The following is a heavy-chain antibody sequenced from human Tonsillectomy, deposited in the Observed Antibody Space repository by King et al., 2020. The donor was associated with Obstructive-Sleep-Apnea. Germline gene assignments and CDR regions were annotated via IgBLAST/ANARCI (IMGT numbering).Heavy chain of an antibody. CDR1: GYSISSGYY. V-gene: IGHV4-38-2*02. CDR3: ARDDYGDYLYDY. D-gene: IGHD4-17*01. Sequence: VQLQESGPGLVKPSETLSLTCTVSGYSISSGYYWGWIRQPPGKGLEWIGSIYHSGSTYYNPSLKSRVTISVDTSKNQFSLKLSSVTAPDTAVYYCARDDYGDYLYDYWGQGTLVTVSS. J-gene: IGHJ4*02. CDR2: IYHSGST.